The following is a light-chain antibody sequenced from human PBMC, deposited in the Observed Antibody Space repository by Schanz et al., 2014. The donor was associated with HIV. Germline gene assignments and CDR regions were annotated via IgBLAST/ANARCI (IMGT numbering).Light chain of an antibody. V-gene: IGKV1-5*03. J-gene: IGKJ3*01. CDR2: KAS. CDR3: QQYNDYPLT. CDR1: QSISSY. Sequence: DIQMTQSPSTLSASVGDRVTITCRASQSISSYLAWYQQKPGKAPNLLIYKASSLESGVPSRFSGSGSGTEFALTISSLQPDDFATYYCQQYNDYPLTFGPGTKVDV.